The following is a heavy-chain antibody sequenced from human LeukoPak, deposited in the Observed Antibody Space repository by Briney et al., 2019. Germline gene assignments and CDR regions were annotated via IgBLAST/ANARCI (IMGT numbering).Heavy chain of an antibody. D-gene: IGHD3-22*01. CDR2: IISSGTTI. Sequence: GGSLRLSCAASGFTFSDYYMTWIRQAPGKGLEWLSYIISSGTTIYYADSVKGRFTVSRDNAKNSLYLQVNSLRAEGTAVYYCARHSSGWSFDYWGQGTLVTVSS. J-gene: IGHJ4*02. V-gene: IGHV3-11*04. CDR1: GFTFSDYY. CDR3: ARHSSGWSFDY.